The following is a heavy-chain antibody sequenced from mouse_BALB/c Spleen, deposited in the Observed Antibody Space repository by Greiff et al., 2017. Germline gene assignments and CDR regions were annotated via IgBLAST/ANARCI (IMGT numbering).Heavy chain of an antibody. J-gene: IGHJ2*01. CDR1: GFSLTSYD. Sequence: VQLQQSGPGLVAPSQSLSITCTVSGFSLTSYDISWIRQPPGKGLEWLGVIWTGGGTNYNSAFMSRLSISKDNSKSQVFLKMNSLQTDDTAIYYCVREDGYYFDYWGQGTTLTVSS. V-gene: IGHV2-9-2*01. D-gene: IGHD2-3*01. CDR2: IWTGGGT. CDR3: VREDGYYFDY.